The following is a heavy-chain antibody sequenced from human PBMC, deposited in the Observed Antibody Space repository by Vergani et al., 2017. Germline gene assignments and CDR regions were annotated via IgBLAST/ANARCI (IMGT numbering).Heavy chain of an antibody. J-gene: IGHJ6*02. D-gene: IGHD5-12*01. CDR2: IIPIFGTA. Sequence: QVQLVQSGAEVKKPGSSVKVSCKASGGTFSSYAISWVRQAPGQGLEWMGGIIPIFGTANYAEKFQGRVTITADESTSTAYMELSSLRSEDTAVYYCARSRGGGISYDRVYYYGMDVWGQGTTVTVSS. CDR3: ARSRGGGISYDRVYYYGMDV. CDR1: GGTFSSYA. V-gene: IGHV1-69*12.